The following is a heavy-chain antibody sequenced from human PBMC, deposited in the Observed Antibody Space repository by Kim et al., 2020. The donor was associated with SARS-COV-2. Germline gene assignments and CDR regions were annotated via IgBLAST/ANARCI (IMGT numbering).Heavy chain of an antibody. V-gene: IGHV1-8*01. CDR2: GNT. CDR3: ARWSSSRTD. J-gene: IGHJ4*02. Sequence: GNTGYAQKFQGRVTMTRNTSRSTAYMELSSLRSEDTAVYYCARWSSSRTDWGQGTLVTVSS. D-gene: IGHD6-13*01.